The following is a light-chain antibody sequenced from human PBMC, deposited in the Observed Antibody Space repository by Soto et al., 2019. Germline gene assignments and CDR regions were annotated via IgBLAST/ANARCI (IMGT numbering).Light chain of an antibody. Sequence: DIQMTQSPSSLSASVGDRVTITCRASQSVGRFLNWYQQKPGKAPTVLINVASTLPSGVPSRFSGRRSGTDFNLTIHSLQPEDFAPYCCQQSFPSPHTFGGGNKVEIK. V-gene: IGKV1-39*01. J-gene: IGKJ4*01. CDR3: QQSFPSPHT. CDR2: VAS. CDR1: QSVGRF.